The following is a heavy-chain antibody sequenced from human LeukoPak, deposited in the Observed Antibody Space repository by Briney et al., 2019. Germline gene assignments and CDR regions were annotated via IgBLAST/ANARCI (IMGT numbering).Heavy chain of an antibody. CDR1: GGSISSYY. J-gene: IGHJ3*02. CDR3: ARHRYDFWSGYYSPDAFDI. V-gene: IGHV4-59*08. Sequence: PSETLSLNCTVSGGSISSYYWSWIRQPPGKGLEWIGYIYYSGSTNYNPSLKSRVTISVDTSKNQFSLKLSSVTAADTAVYYCARHRYDFWSGYYSPDAFDIWGQGTMVTVSS. CDR2: IYYSGST. D-gene: IGHD3-3*01.